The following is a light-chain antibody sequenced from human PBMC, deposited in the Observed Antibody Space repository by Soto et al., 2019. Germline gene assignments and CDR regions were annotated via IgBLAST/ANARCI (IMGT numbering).Light chain of an antibody. CDR2: DVS. J-gene: IGLJ3*02. V-gene: IGLV2-14*01. CDR3: NSYTSSSTWV. CDR1: GSDVGGYNY. Sequence: ALTQPASVSGSPGQAITISCTGTGSDVGGYNYVSWYQQHPGKAPKLMIYDVSNRPSGVSNRFSGSKSGNTASLTISGLQAEDEADYYCNSYTSSSTWVFGGGTKLTVL.